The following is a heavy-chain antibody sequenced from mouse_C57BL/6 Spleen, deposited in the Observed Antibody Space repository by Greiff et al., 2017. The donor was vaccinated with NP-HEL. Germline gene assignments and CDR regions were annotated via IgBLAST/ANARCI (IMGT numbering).Heavy chain of an antibody. Sequence: VQLQQSGAELVRPGASVTLSCKASGYTFTDYEMHWVKQTPVHGLEWIGAIDPETGGTAYNQKFKGKAILTADKSSSTAYMELRGLTSEDSAVYYCTGDYDWYYDVWGTGTTVTVSS. J-gene: IGHJ1*03. CDR1: GYTFTDYE. D-gene: IGHD2-4*01. CDR3: TGDYDWYYDV. V-gene: IGHV1-15*01. CDR2: IDPETGGT.